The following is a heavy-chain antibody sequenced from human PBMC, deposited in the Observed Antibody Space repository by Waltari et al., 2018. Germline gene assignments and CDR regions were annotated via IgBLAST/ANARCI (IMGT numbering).Heavy chain of an antibody. V-gene: IGHV4-38-2*01. Sequence: QVQLQESGPGLVRPSETLSLTCAVSGYSISSGYYWGWIRQSPGKGLEWFGFIYHSGSTYFNPSLKSRVTISVDTSKNQFFLKLNSVTAADTAVYHCERHSSGYYYYLDYWGQGTLVTVSS. CDR1: GYSISSGYY. J-gene: IGHJ4*02. CDR3: ERHSSGYYYYLDY. D-gene: IGHD3-22*01. CDR2: IYHSGST.